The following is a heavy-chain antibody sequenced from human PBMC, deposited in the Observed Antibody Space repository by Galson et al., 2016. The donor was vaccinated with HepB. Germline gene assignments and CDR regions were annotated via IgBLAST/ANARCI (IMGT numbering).Heavy chain of an antibody. CDR3: ARPQPTVVSPADTLDV. CDR2: IFPDDSDS. D-gene: IGHD4-23*01. V-gene: IGHV5-51*03. J-gene: IGHJ3*01. Sequence: QSGAEVKKPGESLKISCKCSGFDFRTRWIAWVRQMPGKGLEWMGIIFPDDSDSIYSPSFEGQVTMSVDKSISTAYLHWNTLKTSDTAVYYCARPQPTVVSPADTLDVWGQGTLVTVSS. CDR1: GFDFRTRW.